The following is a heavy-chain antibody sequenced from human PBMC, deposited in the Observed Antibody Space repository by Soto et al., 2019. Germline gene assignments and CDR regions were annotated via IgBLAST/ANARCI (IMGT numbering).Heavy chain of an antibody. V-gene: IGHV4-61*01. Sequence: QVQLQESGPGLVKPSETLSLTCTVSGGSVSSGSYYWTWIRQSPGKGLEWVGYIYYNGATSYNPSLTSRVTISRDTSKKQFSLKLTSVTAADTAVYYCARNDAACDIWGQGTMVSVSS. CDR1: GGSVSSGSYY. J-gene: IGHJ3*02. CDR2: IYYNGAT. CDR3: ARNDAACDI.